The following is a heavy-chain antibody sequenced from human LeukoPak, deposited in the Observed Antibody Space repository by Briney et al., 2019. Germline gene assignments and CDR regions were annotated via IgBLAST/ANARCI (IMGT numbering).Heavy chain of an antibody. CDR3: ARGDCSSTSCYARYYYYYMDV. CDR2: ISDDGSHE. CDR1: GFTFNNYG. V-gene: IGHV3-30*03. D-gene: IGHD2-2*01. J-gene: IGHJ6*03. Sequence: GGSLRLSCAASGFTFNNYGMHWVRQAPGKGLEWVAVISDDGSHEFYADSVKGQFIISRDNSKNMLYLQMNSLRAEDTAVYYCARGDCSSTSCYARYYYYYMDVWGKGTTVTVSS.